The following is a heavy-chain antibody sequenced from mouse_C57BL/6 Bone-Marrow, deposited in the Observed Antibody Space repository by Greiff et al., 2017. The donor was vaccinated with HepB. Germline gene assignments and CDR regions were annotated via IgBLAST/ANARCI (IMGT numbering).Heavy chain of an antibody. D-gene: IGHD2-5*01. CDR1: GYTFTDYN. V-gene: IGHV1-18*01. Sequence: VHVKQSGPELVKPGASVKIPCKASGYTFTDYNMDWVKQSHGKSLEWIGDINPNNGGTIYNQKFKGKATLTVDKSSSTAYMELRSLTSEDTAVYYCAREVYSNYEEYAMDYWGQGTSVTVSS. CDR3: AREVYSNYEEYAMDY. J-gene: IGHJ4*01. CDR2: INPNNGGT.